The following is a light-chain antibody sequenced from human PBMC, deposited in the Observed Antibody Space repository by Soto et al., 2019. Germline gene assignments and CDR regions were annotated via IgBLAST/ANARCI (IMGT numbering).Light chain of an antibody. CDR3: SSYTSTSTRV. J-gene: IGLJ3*02. CDR2: EVT. V-gene: IGLV2-14*01. CDR1: SSDVGGYNY. Sequence: QSALTQPASVSGSPGQSITISCTGTSSDVGGYNYVSWYQQHPGKAPKLMIYEVTNRPSGVSNRFSDSKSGNTASLTISGLQAEEEADYYCSSYTSTSTRVFGGGTQLTVL.